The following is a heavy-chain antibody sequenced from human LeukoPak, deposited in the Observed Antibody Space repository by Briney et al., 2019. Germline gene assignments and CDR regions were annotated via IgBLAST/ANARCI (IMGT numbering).Heavy chain of an antibody. V-gene: IGHV4-34*01. D-gene: IGHD3-3*01. J-gene: IGHJ4*02. CDR3: ARGRTIFGVVIIGYLLDY. Sequence: SETLSLTCAVYGGSFSGYYWSWIRQPPGKGLECIGEINHSGSTNYTPSLKSRVTISVDTSKNQFSLKLSSVTAADTAVYYGARGRTIFGVVIIGYLLDYWGQGTLVTVSS. CDR1: GGSFSGYY. CDR2: INHSGST.